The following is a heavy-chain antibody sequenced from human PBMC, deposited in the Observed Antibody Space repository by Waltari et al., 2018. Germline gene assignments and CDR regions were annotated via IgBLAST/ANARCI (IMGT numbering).Heavy chain of an antibody. D-gene: IGHD5-18*01. CDR1: GFTFSSYG. J-gene: IGHJ4*02. CDR3: ARDPAPGYSYGFLDY. Sequence: QVQLVESGGGVVQPGRSLRLSCAASGFTFSSYGMHWVRQAPGKGLEWVAVIWYDGSNKYYADSVKGRVTISRDNSKNTLYLQMNSLRAEDTAVYYCARDPAPGYSYGFLDYWGQGTLVTVSS. V-gene: IGHV3-33*01. CDR2: IWYDGSNK.